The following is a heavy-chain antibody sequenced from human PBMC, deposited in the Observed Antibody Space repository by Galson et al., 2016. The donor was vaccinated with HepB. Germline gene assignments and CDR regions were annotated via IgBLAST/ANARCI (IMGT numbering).Heavy chain of an antibody. Sequence: SLRLSCAASGFTFRSYSMNWVRQAPGKGLEWVSSISTSSSYIYYADSVKGRFTISRDTATNSLYLQMMSLRAEDTAVYYCAKMMVGGDYSFHYWGQGTLVTVSS. CDR1: GFTFRSYS. D-gene: IGHD2-21*01. J-gene: IGHJ4*02. CDR3: AKMMVGGDYSFHY. V-gene: IGHV3-21*01. CDR2: ISTSSSYI.